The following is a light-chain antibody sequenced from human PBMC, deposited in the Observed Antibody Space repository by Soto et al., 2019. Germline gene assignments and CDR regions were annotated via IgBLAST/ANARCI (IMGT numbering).Light chain of an antibody. CDR1: QSVNSNY. CDR3: QKYDSTPPT. J-gene: IGKJ1*01. CDR2: GAS. V-gene: IGKV3-20*01. Sequence: EIVLTQSPGTLSLSPGDRATLSCRASQSVNSNYLAWYQRKPGQAPRLLIYGASNRATDIPYRFSASGSGTDFTITITRLEAEDFAVYYCQKYDSTPPTFGQGTKVEVK.